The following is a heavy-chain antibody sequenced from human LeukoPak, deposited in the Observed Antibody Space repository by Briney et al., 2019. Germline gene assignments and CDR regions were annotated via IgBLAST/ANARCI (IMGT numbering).Heavy chain of an antibody. J-gene: IGHJ4*02. Sequence: SETLSLTCAVYGGSFSGYYWSWIRQPPGKGLEWIGEINHSGSTNYNPSLKSRVTISVDTSKNQFSLKLSSVTAADTAVYYCAKVKTGTIRPKADFDYWGQGTLVTVSS. D-gene: IGHD1-7*01. CDR2: INHSGST. CDR3: AKVKTGTIRPKADFDY. CDR1: GGSFSGYY. V-gene: IGHV4-34*01.